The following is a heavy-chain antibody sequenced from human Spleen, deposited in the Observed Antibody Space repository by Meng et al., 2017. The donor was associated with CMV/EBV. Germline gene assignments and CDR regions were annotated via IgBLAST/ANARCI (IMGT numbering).Heavy chain of an antibody. CDR2: IVVGSGNT. Sequence: SVKVSCKASGFTFTSSAVQWVRQARGQRLEWIGWIVVGSGNTNYAQKFQERVTITRDMSTSTAYMELSSLRSEDTAVYYCAGLYCSSTSCYPGTDYWGQGTLVTVS. CDR3: AGLYCSSTSCYPGTDY. J-gene: IGHJ4*02. D-gene: IGHD2-2*01. V-gene: IGHV1-58*01. CDR1: GFTFTSSA.